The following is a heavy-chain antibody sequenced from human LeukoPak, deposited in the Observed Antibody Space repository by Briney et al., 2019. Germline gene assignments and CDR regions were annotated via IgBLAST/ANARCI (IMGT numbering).Heavy chain of an antibody. D-gene: IGHD3-22*01. Sequence: SETPSLTCTVSGGSISTYYWTWIRQPPGKGLESIGNIYYSGSTNYNPSLRSRVTISVDTSKNQFSLKLSSVTAADTAVYYCARQDSSGSFDYWGQGTLVTVSS. CDR2: IYYSGST. CDR3: ARQDSSGSFDY. CDR1: GGSISTYY. V-gene: IGHV4-59*08. J-gene: IGHJ4*02.